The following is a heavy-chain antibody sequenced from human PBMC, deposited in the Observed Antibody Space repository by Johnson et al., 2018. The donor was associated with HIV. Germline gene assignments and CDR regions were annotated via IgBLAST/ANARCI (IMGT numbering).Heavy chain of an antibody. CDR3: AKPPSMVADAFDI. CDR2: ISYDGTDK. V-gene: IGHV3-30*18. J-gene: IGHJ3*02. D-gene: IGHD2-15*01. Sequence: QVQLVESGGGVVQPGRSLRLSCAASGFTFSSYDMHWVRQAPGKGMGWVAFISYDGTDKYYADSVKGRFNISSDNSKNALYLQMNSLRSEDTAVYYCAKPPSMVADAFDIWGQGTMVTVSS. CDR1: GFTFSSYD.